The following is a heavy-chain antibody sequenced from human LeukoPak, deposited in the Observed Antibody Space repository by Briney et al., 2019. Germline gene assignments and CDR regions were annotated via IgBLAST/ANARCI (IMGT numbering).Heavy chain of an antibody. D-gene: IGHD6-19*01. J-gene: IGHJ4*02. CDR2: TSYDGSNK. Sequence: GGSLRLSCAASGFTFSSYGMHWVRQAPGKGLEWVAVTSYDGSNKYYADSVKGRFTISRDNSKNTLYLQMNSLRAEDTAVYYCAKGGGRSGCDYWGQGTLVIVSS. V-gene: IGHV3-30*18. CDR3: AKGGGRSGCDY. CDR1: GFTFSSYG.